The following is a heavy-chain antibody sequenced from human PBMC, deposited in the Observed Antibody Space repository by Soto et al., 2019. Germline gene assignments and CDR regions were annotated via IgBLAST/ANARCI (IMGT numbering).Heavy chain of an antibody. CDR1: GYTFTSYA. CDR2: ISAYNGNT. D-gene: IGHD5-18*01. CDR3: ARGRIQLWTTYYFDF. J-gene: IGHJ4*02. Sequence: ASVKVSSEASGYTFTSYAIRWVRQSPGQGLEWMGWISAYNGNTNYAQKLQGRVTMTTDTSTSTAYMELRSLRSDDTAVYYCARGRIQLWTTYYFDFWGQGTLVTVSS. V-gene: IGHV1-18*01.